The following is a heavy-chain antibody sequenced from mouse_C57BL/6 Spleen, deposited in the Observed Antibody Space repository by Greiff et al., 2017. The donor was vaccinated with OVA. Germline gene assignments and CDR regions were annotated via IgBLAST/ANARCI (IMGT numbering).Heavy chain of an antibody. J-gene: IGHJ4*01. Sequence: VQLQQSGPELVKPGASVKISCKASGYAFSSSWMNWVKQRPGKGLEWIGRIYPGDGDTNYNGKFKGKATLTADKSSSTAYMQLSSLKSEDSAVYFCARREAYYGISYGDYYAMDYWGQGTSVTVSS. V-gene: IGHV1-82*01. D-gene: IGHD1-1*01. CDR3: ARREAYYGISYGDYYAMDY. CDR2: IYPGDGDT. CDR1: GYAFSSSW.